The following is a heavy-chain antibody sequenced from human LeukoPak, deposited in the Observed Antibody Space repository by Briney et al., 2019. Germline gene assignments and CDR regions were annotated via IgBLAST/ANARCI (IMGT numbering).Heavy chain of an antibody. Sequence: GGSLRLSCSASGFTFSSYAMHWVRQAPGKGLEYVSAISSNGGSTYYADSVKGRFTISRDNAKNSLYLQMNSLRAEDTAVYYCARDLGYDFWSGYSRTYYGMDVWGQGTTVTVSS. V-gene: IGHV3-64*04. CDR2: ISSNGGST. CDR1: GFTFSSYA. CDR3: ARDLGYDFWSGYSRTYYGMDV. J-gene: IGHJ6*02. D-gene: IGHD3-3*01.